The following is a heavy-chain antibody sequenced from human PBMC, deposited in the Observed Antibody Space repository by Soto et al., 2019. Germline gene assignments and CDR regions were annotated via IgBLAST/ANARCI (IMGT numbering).Heavy chain of an antibody. Sequence: SQTLSLTCAISGDSVSSNSAAWNWIRQSPSRGLEWLGGTYYRSKWYNDYALSVKSRITINPDTSKNQFSLHLNSVTPEDAAVYYCARDVRYTRSSVWFDRWGQGTLVTVSS. CDR1: GDSVSSNSAA. V-gene: IGHV6-1*01. CDR2: TYYRSKWYN. J-gene: IGHJ5*02. CDR3: ARDVRYTRSSVWFDR. D-gene: IGHD6-6*01.